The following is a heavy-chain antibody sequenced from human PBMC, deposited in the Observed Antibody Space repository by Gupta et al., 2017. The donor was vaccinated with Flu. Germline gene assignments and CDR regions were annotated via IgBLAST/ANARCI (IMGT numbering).Heavy chain of an antibody. Sequence: WIRQPPGKGLEWIGEINHSGSTNYNPSLKSRVTISVDTSKNQFSLKLSSVTAADTAVYYCARGGDRYCSSTSCSSNWFDPWGQGTLVTVSS. J-gene: IGHJ5*02. CDR2: INHSGST. D-gene: IGHD2-2*01. V-gene: IGHV4-34*01. CDR3: ARGGDRYCSSTSCSSNWFDP.